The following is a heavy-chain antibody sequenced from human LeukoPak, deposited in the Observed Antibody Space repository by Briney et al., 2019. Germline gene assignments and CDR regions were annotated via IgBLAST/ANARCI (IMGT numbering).Heavy chain of an antibody. D-gene: IGHD3-10*01. J-gene: IGHJ4*02. CDR2: IYSGGST. V-gene: IGHV3-66*01. Sequence: GGSVRLSCAASGFTVSSNYMSWVRQAPGKGLEWVSVIYSGGSTYYADSVKGRFTISRDNSKNTLYLQMNSLRAEDTAVYYCARRRGNYGSGSYSDYWGQGTLVTVSS. CDR3: ARRRGNYGSGSYSDY. CDR1: GFTVSSNY.